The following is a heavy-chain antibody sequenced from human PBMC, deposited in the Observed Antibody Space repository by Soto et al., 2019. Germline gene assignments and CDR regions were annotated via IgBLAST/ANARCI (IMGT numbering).Heavy chain of an antibody. J-gene: IGHJ6*02. CDR1: GYSFTRYG. Sequence: ASVKVSCKASGYSFTRYGIAWARQAPGQGLEWMGWINTYNGNTNYAQNLQGRVTLTTVTSTSTAYMELTSLRSNDTAIYYCAMVDVYVTPSPQDVWGQGTTVTVSS. CDR2: INTYNGNT. D-gene: IGHD3-16*01. V-gene: IGHV1-18*01. CDR3: AMVDVYVTPSPQDV.